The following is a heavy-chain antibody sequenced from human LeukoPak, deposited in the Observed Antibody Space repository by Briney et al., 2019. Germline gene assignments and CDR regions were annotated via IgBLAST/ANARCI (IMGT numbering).Heavy chain of an antibody. J-gene: IGHJ4*02. Sequence: GGSLRLSCAASGFTLSSHRMDWVRQAPGKGLEWVSSISSRSSFKDYADSVKGRFTISRDNAKNLLYLQMNSLRAEDTAVYFCAKEGGFWSDYSYFDYWGQGTQVTVSS. D-gene: IGHD3-3*01. CDR2: ISSRSSFK. CDR1: GFTLSSHR. CDR3: AKEGGFWSDYSYFDY. V-gene: IGHV3-21*06.